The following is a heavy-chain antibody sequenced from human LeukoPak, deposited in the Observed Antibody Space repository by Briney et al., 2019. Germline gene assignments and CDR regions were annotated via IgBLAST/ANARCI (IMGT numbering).Heavy chain of an antibody. CDR2: ISSSSSTI. CDR3: ARETYGSGSYVTDY. D-gene: IGHD3-10*01. J-gene: IGHJ4*02. V-gene: IGHV3-48*04. CDR1: GFSFSSYS. Sequence: GGSLRLSCAASGFSFSSYSMNWVRQAPGKGLEWVSYISSSSSTIYYADSVKGRFTISRGNAKNSLYLQMNSLRAEDTAVYYCARETYGSGSYVTDYWGQGTLVTVSS.